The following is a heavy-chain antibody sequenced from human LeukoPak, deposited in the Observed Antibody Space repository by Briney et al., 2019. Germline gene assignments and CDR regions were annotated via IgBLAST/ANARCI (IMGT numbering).Heavy chain of an antibody. CDR3: ARDRLRVVRLPPSRDNWFDP. CDR1: GFTFSSYW. CDR2: IKQDGSDK. Sequence: GGSLRLSCAASGFTFSSYWMSWVRQAPGKGLEWVGNIKQDGSDKYYVDPVKGRFTISRDNAKNSLYLQMNSLRAEDTAVYYCARDRLRVVRLPPSRDNWFDPWGQGTLVTVSS. D-gene: IGHD4-23*01. V-gene: IGHV3-7*01. J-gene: IGHJ5*02.